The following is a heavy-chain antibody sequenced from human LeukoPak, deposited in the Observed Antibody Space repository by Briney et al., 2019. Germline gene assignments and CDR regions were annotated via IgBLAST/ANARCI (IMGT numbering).Heavy chain of an antibody. D-gene: IGHD4-23*01. Sequence: GRSLRLSCAACGITFNSYAMSWVRQAPGKGLEWVSAISDGGVTTYYADSVKGRFTISRDNSKNTVHLQMNSLRAEDTAVYYCAKEKTTVITPGIDYWGQGTLVTVSS. CDR1: GITFNSYA. CDR2: ISDGGVTT. CDR3: AKEKTTVITPGIDY. J-gene: IGHJ4*02. V-gene: IGHV3-23*01.